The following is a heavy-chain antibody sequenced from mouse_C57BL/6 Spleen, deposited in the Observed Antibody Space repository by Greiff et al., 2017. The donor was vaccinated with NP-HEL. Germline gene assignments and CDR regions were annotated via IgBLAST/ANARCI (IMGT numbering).Heavy chain of an antibody. CDR3: ARDLLLRPYFDY. CDR1: GYSITSGYY. J-gene: IGHJ2*01. Sequence: ESGPGLVKPSQSLSLTCSVTGYSITSGYYWNWIRQFPGNKLEWMGYISYDGSNNYNPSLKNRISITRDTSKNQFFLKLNSVTTEDTATYYCARDLLLRPYFDYWGQGTTLTVSS. CDR2: ISYDGSN. V-gene: IGHV3-6*01. D-gene: IGHD1-1*01.